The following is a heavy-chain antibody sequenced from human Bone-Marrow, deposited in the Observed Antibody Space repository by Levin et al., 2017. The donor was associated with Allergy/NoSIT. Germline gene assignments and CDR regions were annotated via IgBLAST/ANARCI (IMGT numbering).Heavy chain of an antibody. D-gene: IGHD1-26*01. CDR2: IIPIFNTV. CDR3: ARDAGWEDLTWFAP. J-gene: IGHJ5*02. Sequence: SVKVSCKASGGTFSSYAISWVRQAPGQGLEWMGGIIPIFNTVNYALKFQGRVIITADKSTSTAYMELNSLRSEDTAGYYCARDAGWEDLTWFAPWGQGALVTVVS. CDR1: GGTFSSYA. V-gene: IGHV1-69*06.